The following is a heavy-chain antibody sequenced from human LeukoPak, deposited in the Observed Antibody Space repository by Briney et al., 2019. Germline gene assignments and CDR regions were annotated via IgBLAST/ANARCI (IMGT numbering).Heavy chain of an antibody. CDR1: GGSFSGYY. Sequence: SETLSLTCAVYGGSFSGYYWSWIRQPPGKGLEWIGEINHSGSTNYNPSLKSRVTISVDTSKNQFSLKLSSVTAADTAVYYCARHRVGATVYFDYWGQGTLVTVSS. CDR2: INHSGST. V-gene: IGHV4-34*01. J-gene: IGHJ4*02. D-gene: IGHD1-26*01. CDR3: ARHRVGATVYFDY.